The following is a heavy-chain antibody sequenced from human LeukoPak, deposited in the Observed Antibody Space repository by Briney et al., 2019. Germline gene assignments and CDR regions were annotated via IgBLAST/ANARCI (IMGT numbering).Heavy chain of an antibody. CDR1: GFTFSSYA. Sequence: GGSLRLSCAASGFTFSSYAMHWVRQAPGKGLEWVAVISYDGGNKYYADSVKGRFTISRDNSKNTLYLQMNSLRAEDTAVYYCARGAAARPGYMDVWGKGTTVTVSS. V-gene: IGHV3-30-3*01. CDR3: ARGAAARPGYMDV. J-gene: IGHJ6*03. CDR2: ISYDGGNK. D-gene: IGHD6-6*01.